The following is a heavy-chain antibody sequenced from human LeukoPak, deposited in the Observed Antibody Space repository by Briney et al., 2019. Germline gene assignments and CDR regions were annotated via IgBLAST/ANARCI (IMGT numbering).Heavy chain of an antibody. V-gene: IGHV4-34*01. CDR1: GGSFSGYY. CDR3: ARGRGAFDI. CDR2: INHSGST. Sequence: PSETLSLTCAVYGGSFSGYYWSWIRQPPGKGLEWIGEINHSGSTNYNPSLKSRVTISVDTSKNQFSLKLSSVTAADTAVYYCARGRGAFDIWGQGTMVTVSS. D-gene: IGHD5-12*01. J-gene: IGHJ3*02.